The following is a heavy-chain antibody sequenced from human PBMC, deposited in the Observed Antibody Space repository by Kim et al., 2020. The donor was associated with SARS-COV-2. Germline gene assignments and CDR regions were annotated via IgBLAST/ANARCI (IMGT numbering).Heavy chain of an antibody. CDR2: IRGSGDIT. V-gene: IGHV3-23*01. Sequence: GGSLRLSCAASGFSFSTYVMRWVRQAPGKGLEWVSGIRGSGDITSYTDSVKGRFTISRDNSKNTLYLQMNSLRAEDTAVYYCARGTLSSYFFDYWGQGTL. CDR3: ARGTLSSYFFDY. J-gene: IGHJ4*02. D-gene: IGHD2-2*01. CDR1: GFSFSTYV.